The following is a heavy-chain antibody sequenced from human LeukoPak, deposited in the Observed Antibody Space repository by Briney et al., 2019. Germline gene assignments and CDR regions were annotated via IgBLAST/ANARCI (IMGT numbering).Heavy chain of an antibody. CDR2: IYPGDSDT. V-gene: IGHV5-51*01. CDR1: GYSFTSYW. Sequence: GESLKISCKGSGYSFTSYWIGWVRQMPGKGLEWMRIIYPGDSDTRYSPSFQGQVTISADKSISTAYLQWSSLKASDTAMYYCARGGYDPWGYYYGMDVWGKGTTVTVSS. D-gene: IGHD5-12*01. J-gene: IGHJ6*04. CDR3: ARGGYDPWGYYYGMDV.